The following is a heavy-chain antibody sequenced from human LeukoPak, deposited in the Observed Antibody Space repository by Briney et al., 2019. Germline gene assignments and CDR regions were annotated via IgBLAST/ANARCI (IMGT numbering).Heavy chain of an antibody. CDR1: GYTFSSNIAT. Sequence: TLSLPCAISGYTFSSNIATWNCNTQSQSRGLEWLGRTYYRSKSYSDYAVSVKSRKTNNPDTSKNQFAQQLNAVPREDTALYYCGRAYGHLHFWGRETLVTVP. V-gene: IGHV6-1*01. CDR2: TYYRSKSYS. J-gene: IGHJ4*02. D-gene: IGHD4-17*01. CDR3: GRAYGHLHF.